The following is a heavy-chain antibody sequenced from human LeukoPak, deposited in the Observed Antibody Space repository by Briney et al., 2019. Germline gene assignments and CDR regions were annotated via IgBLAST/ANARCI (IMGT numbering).Heavy chain of an antibody. D-gene: IGHD3-9*01. J-gene: IGHJ4*02. CDR3: ARGHSEAYSDILTALIFFDY. CDR2: INWNGGST. CDR1: GFTFDDYG. Sequence: PGGSLRLSCAASGFTFDDYGMSWVRQAPGKGLEWVSGINWNGGSTGYADSVKGRFTISRDNAKNSLYLQMNSLRAEDTALYYCARGHSEAYSDILTALIFFDYWGQGTLVTVSS. V-gene: IGHV3-20*04.